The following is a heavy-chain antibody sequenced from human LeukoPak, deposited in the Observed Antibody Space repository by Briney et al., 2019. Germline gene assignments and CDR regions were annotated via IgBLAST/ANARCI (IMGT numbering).Heavy chain of an antibody. CDR2: INSDGSRT. J-gene: IGHJ4*02. CDR3: ARDPTRGYSGYDPSYYFDY. Sequence: GGSLRLSCEASGFTFSRYWMHWVRQAPGKGLVWVSRINSDGSRTTYADSVKGRFTISRDNAKNSLYLQMNSLRAEDTAVYYCARDPTRGYSGYDPSYYFDYWGQGTLVTVSS. V-gene: IGHV3-74*01. D-gene: IGHD5-12*01. CDR1: GFTFSRYW.